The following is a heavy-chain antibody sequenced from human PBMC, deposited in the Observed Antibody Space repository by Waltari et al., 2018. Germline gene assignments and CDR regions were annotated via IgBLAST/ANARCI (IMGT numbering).Heavy chain of an antibody. CDR3: ARGGRAAAGEPFYYYYYMDV. J-gene: IGHJ6*03. CDR1: GGTFSSYA. D-gene: IGHD6-13*01. Sequence: QVQLVQSGAEVKKPGSSVKVSCKASGGTFSSYAIRWVRQAPGQGHEWMGGIIPILGIANYAQKFQGRVTITADESTSTAYMELSSLRSEDTAVYYCARGGRAAAGEPFYYYYYMDVWGKGTTVTVSS. V-gene: IGHV1-69*04. CDR2: IIPILGIA.